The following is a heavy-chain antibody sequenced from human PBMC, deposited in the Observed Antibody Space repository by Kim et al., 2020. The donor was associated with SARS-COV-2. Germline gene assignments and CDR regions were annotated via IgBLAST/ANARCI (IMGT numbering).Heavy chain of an antibody. CDR1: GGTFSSYA. Sequence: SVKVSCKASGGTFSSYAISWVRQAPGQGLEWMGGIIPIFGTANYAQKFQGRVTITADESTSTAYMELSSLRSEDTAVYYCARGGYSYVPYYYYYGMDVWGQGTTVTVSS. D-gene: IGHD5-18*01. CDR2: IIPIFGTA. V-gene: IGHV1-69*13. CDR3: ARGGYSYVPYYYYYGMDV. J-gene: IGHJ6*02.